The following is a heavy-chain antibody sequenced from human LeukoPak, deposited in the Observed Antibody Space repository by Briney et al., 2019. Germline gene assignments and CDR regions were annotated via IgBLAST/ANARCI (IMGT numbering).Heavy chain of an antibody. V-gene: IGHV3-21*01. D-gene: IGHD3-22*01. CDR2: ISGSSSYI. CDR1: GFTFSSYE. CDR3: ARVRSSGFRTRYYYFDY. Sequence: GGSLRLSCAASGFTFSSYEMNWVRQAPGKGLEWVSSISGSSSYIYYADSVKGRFSISRDNAKNSLYLQMNSLRAEDTAVYYCARVRSSGFRTRYYYFDYWGQGTLVTVSS. J-gene: IGHJ4*02.